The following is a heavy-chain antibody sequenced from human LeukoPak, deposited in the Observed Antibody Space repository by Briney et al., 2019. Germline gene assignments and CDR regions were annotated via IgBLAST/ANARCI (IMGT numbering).Heavy chain of an antibody. CDR2: ISGSGGST. CDR1: GFTFSSYG. V-gene: IGHV3-23*01. D-gene: IGHD4-17*01. Sequence: GGSLRLSCAASGFTFSSYGMSWVRQAPGKGLEWVSTISGSGGSTYYADSVKGRSTISRDNSKNTLYLQMNSLRAEDTAVYHCAKGASGDPDYFDYWGQGTLVTVSS. J-gene: IGHJ4*02. CDR3: AKGASGDPDYFDY.